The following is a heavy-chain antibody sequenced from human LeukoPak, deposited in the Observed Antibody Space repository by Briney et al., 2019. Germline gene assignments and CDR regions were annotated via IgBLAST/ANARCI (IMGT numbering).Heavy chain of an antibody. CDR3: AKGASGFYDRNGQLDY. V-gene: IGHV3-23*01. J-gene: IGHJ4*02. D-gene: IGHD3-22*01. CDR1: AFTLSSFA. Sequence: GRSLTLSCAASAFTLSSFAMSWVRPAPGEGLEWVSATRMDGGRKYYADSVKGWFTISRDNYKNTLYLQMNSLRAEDTAVYYCAKGASGFYDRNGQLDYWGQGTLVTVSS. CDR2: TRMDGGRK.